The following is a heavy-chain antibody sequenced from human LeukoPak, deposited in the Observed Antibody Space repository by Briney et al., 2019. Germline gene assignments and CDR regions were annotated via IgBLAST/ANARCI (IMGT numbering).Heavy chain of an antibody. D-gene: IGHD5-18*01. J-gene: IGHJ4*02. V-gene: IGHV3-48*03. CDR2: ISSSGSTI. CDR3: ARAGRSYGYLPGKDLDY. CDR1: GFTFSSYE. Sequence: GGSLRLSCAASGFTFSSYEMNWVRQAPGKGLERVSYISSSGSTIYYAGSVKGRFTISRDNAKNSLYLQMNSLRAEDTAVYYCARAGRSYGYLPGKDLDYWGQGTLVTVSS.